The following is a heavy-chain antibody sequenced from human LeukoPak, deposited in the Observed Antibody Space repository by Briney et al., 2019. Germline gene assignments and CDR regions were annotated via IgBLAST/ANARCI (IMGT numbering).Heavy chain of an antibody. CDR1: VGSISSYY. V-gene: IGHV4-4*07. Sequence: SETLSLTCTVSVGSISSYYWSWIRQPAGKGLEWIGRIYTSGSTNYNPSLKSRVTMSVDTSKNQFSMRLSSVKAAATALYSRARDRARGYYDSTAYFDYWGQGTLVTVSS. D-gene: IGHD3-22*01. CDR3: ARDRARGYYDSTAYFDY. J-gene: IGHJ4*02. CDR2: IYTSGST.